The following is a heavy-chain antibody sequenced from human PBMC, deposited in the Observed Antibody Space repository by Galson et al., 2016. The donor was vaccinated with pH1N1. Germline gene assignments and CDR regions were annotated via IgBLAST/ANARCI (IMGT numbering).Heavy chain of an antibody. CDR3: ARHSSQWLVESTFDY. Sequence: SVKVSCKAYDYTFTSYAITWVRQAPGQGLEWMGSISGYNGNANYAQNVQGRVTLTTDTSTRTAHVELRSLTSDDTAVYYCARHSSQWLVESTFDYWGQGTLVTVSS. J-gene: IGHJ4*02. V-gene: IGHV1-18*01. CDR1: DYTFTSYA. CDR2: ISGYNGNA. D-gene: IGHD6-19*01.